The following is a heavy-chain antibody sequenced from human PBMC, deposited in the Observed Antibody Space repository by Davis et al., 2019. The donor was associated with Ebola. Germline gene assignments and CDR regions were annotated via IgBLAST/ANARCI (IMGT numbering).Heavy chain of an antibody. CDR1: GGSISSSSYY. J-gene: IGHJ4*02. D-gene: IGHD3-3*01. V-gene: IGHV4-39*01. CDR2: ISYSGST. CDR3: ARHVKGLRFLEWLFLDY. Sequence: MPPETLSLTCTVSGGSISSSSYYWGWIRQPPGKGLEWLGSISYSGSTYYNPSLKSRVTISVDTSKNQFSLKLSSVTAADTAVYYCARHVKGLRFLEWLFLDYWGQGTLVTVSS.